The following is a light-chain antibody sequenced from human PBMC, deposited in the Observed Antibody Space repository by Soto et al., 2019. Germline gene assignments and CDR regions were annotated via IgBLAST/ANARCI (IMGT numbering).Light chain of an antibody. CDR1: QTIGSY. V-gene: IGKV1-39*01. Sequence: DIQMTQSPSSLSASVGDRVTITCRASQTIGSYLNWYQHKPGKAPNLLIYAASSLQSGVPSRFSGSGSGTDFTLTISTLQPEDFATYYCQSSYNIPYTFGQGTKLEIK. CDR3: QSSYNIPYT. J-gene: IGKJ2*01. CDR2: AAS.